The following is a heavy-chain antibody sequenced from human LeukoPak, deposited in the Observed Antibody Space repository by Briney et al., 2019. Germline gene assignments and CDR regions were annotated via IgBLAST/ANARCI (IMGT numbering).Heavy chain of an antibody. V-gene: IGHV3-21*01. CDR3: ATIPSTELNAY. Sequence: GGSLRLSCAASGFTFSSYSMNWVRQAPGKGLEWLSSISSSSSYIYYADSVRGRFTISRDNAKNSLYLQMNSLRADDTAVYFCATIPSTELNAYWGQGTLVTVSA. CDR2: ISSSSSYI. J-gene: IGHJ4*02. D-gene: IGHD2-21*01. CDR1: GFTFSSYS.